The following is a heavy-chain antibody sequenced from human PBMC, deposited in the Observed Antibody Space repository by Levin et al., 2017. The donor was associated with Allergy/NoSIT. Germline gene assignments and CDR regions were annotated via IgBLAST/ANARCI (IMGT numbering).Heavy chain of an antibody. CDR2: ISWNSGSI. V-gene: IGHV3-9*01. CDR3: AKDPYSSPYYGMDG. Sequence: LSLTCAASGFTFDDYAMHWVRQAPGKGLEWVSGISWNSGSIGYADSVKGRFTISRDNAKNSLYLQMNSLRAEDTALYYCAKDPYSSPYYGMDGWGQGTTVTVSS. J-gene: IGHJ6*02. D-gene: IGHD6-13*01. CDR1: GFTFDDYA.